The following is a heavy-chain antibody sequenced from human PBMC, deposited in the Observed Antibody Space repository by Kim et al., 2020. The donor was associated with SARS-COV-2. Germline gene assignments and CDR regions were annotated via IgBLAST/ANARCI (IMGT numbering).Heavy chain of an antibody. J-gene: IGHJ5*02. CDR1: GGTFSSYA. Sequence: SVKVSCKASGGTFSSYAISWVRQAPGQGLEWMGGIIPIFGTANYAQKFQGRVTITADESTSTAYMELSSLRSEDTAVYYCARGDNWNDEGDWFDPWGQGTLVTVSS. CDR2: IIPIFGTA. D-gene: IGHD1-1*01. CDR3: ARGDNWNDEGDWFDP. V-gene: IGHV1-69*13.